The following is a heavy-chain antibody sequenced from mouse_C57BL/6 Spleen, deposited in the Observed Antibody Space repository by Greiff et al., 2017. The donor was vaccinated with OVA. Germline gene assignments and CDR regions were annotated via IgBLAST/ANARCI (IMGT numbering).Heavy chain of an antibody. J-gene: IGHJ4*01. Sequence: VQVVESGPGLVAPSPSLSITCTVSGYSLTSYGVDWVRQPPGKGLEWLGVIWGGGSTNYYSALMSRLSISKDNSKSQVFLKMNSLQTDDTAVYYCAKRDGGDAMDYWGQGTSVTVSS. CDR2: IWGGGST. CDR3: AKRDGGDAMDY. CDR1: GYSLTSYG. V-gene: IGHV2-9*01. D-gene: IGHD2-3*01.